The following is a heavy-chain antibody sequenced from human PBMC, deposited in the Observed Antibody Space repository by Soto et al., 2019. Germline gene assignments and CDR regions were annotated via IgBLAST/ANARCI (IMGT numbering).Heavy chain of an antibody. J-gene: IGHJ4*02. Sequence: QVQLVQSGAEVKKPGSSVKVSCKASGGTFSSYTISWVRQAPGQGLEWMGRIIPILGIANYAQKFQGGVTITADKSTGTAYMEVSSLRSEDTAVYYCARDDGLAYCGGDCYSWGQGTLVTVSS. CDR1: GGTFSSYT. CDR3: ARDDGLAYCGGDCYS. V-gene: IGHV1-69*02. D-gene: IGHD2-21*02. CDR2: IIPILGIA.